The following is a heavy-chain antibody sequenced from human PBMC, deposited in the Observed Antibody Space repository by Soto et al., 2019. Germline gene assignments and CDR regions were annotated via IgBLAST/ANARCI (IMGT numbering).Heavy chain of an antibody. CDR2: IYYSGST. Sequence: PSETLSLTCTVSGGSISSYYWSWIRQPPGKGLEWIGSIYYSGSTYYNPSLKSRVTISVDTSKNQFSLKLSSVTAADTAVYYCVVVVADLPDYWGQGTLVTVSS. CDR3: VVVVADLPDY. J-gene: IGHJ4*02. CDR1: GGSISSYY. V-gene: IGHV4-59*05. D-gene: IGHD2-15*01.